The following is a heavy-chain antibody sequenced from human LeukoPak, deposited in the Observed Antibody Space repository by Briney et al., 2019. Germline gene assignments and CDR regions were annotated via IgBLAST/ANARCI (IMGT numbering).Heavy chain of an antibody. CDR3: ATVAITMVRGASPLDY. D-gene: IGHD3-10*01. V-gene: IGHV1-24*01. Sequence: ASVKVSCKVSGYTLTELSMHWVRQAPGKGLEWMGGFDPEDGETIYAQKFQGRVTMTEDTSTDTAYMELSSLRSEDTAVYYCATVAITMVRGASPLDYWGRERWSPSPQ. CDR1: GYTLTELS. CDR2: FDPEDGET. J-gene: IGHJ4*02.